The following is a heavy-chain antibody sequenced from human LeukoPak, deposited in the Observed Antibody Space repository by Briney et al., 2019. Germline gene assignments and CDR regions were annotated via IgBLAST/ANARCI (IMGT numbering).Heavy chain of an antibody. CDR1: GYTFTSYA. CDR2: ISAGNGNT. CDR3: AATKFDWLFHFDY. J-gene: IGHJ4*02. D-gene: IGHD3-9*01. V-gene: IGHV1-3*01. Sequence: GASVKVSCKASGYTFTSYAIHWVRQAPGQRLEWMGWISAGNGNTKYSQNFQGRVTFISNTSATTAFMELSSLRSEDTAVYYCAATKFDWLFHFDYWGQGTLVTVSS.